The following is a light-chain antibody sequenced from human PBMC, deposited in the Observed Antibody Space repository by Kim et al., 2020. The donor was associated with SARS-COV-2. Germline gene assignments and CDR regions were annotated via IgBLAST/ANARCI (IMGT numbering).Light chain of an antibody. J-gene: IGLJ2*01. CDR3: NSRDNGGDHVV. V-gene: IGLV3-19*01. Sequence: LGQTVTITCQGDSLRTYYASWYQQKPGQDPILVIYGKNNRPSGIPDRFSGSSSGNTASLTVTGAQAVDEAVYYCNSRDNGGDHVVIGGGTQLTVL. CDR2: GKN. CDR1: SLRTYY.